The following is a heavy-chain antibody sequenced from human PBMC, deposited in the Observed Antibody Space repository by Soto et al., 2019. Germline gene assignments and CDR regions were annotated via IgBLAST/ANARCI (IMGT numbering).Heavy chain of an antibody. V-gene: IGHV3-23*01. CDR3: ATSRWLQSSAYFDY. D-gene: IGHD5-12*01. CDR1: GFTFSSYA. J-gene: IGHJ4*02. Sequence: GGSLRLSCAASGFTFSSYAMSWVRQAPGKGLEWVSGIRGSGGSTYYADSGKGRFTISRDNSKNTLYLQMNSLRAEDTAVYYCATSRWLQSSAYFDYWGQGTLVTVSS. CDR2: IRGSGGST.